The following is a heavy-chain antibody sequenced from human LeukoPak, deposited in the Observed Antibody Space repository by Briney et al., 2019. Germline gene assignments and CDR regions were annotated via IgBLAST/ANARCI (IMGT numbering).Heavy chain of an antibody. CDR2: VSYTGSTNHTGST. Sequence: PSETLSLTCTVSGGSISSYYWSWIRQPPGKGLQWIGYVSYTGSTNHTGSTNYNPSLKSRVNISVDTSNNQFSLKLSSLTAADTAVYFCARNRVATIYGKFDYWGQGTLVTVSS. CDR3: ARNRVATIYGKFDY. V-gene: IGHV4-59*01. D-gene: IGHD5-12*01. J-gene: IGHJ4*02. CDR1: GGSISSYY.